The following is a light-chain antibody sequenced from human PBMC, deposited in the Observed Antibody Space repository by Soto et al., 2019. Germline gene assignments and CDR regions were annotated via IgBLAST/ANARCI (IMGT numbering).Light chain of an antibody. J-gene: IGLJ2*01. CDR3: CSYAGSYLP. CDR2: DVS. V-gene: IGLV2-11*01. CDR1: SSDVGGYNF. Sequence: QSVLTQPRSVSGSPGQSVTISCTGTSSDVGGYNFVSWYQQHPGKAPKLMIYDVSKRPSGVPDRFSGSESGNTASLTISGLQADDEADYYCCSYAGSYLPFGGGTKLTVL.